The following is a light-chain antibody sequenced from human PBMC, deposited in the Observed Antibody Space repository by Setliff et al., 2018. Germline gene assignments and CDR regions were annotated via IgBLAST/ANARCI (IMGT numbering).Light chain of an antibody. CDR1: SSDVGSYNL. J-gene: IGLJ1*01. CDR3: CSYAGSSTLYV. CDR2: EVS. V-gene: IGLV2-23*02. Sequence: QSVLTQPASVSGSPGQSITISCTGTSSDVGSYNLVSWYQQHPGKAPKLMIYEVSKRPSGVSNRFSGSKSGNTASLTISGLQAEDEADYYCCSYAGSSTLYVCGTGTKVTV.